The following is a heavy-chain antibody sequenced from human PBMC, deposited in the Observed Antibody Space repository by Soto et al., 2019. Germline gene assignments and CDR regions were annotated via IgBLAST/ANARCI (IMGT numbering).Heavy chain of an antibody. CDR1: GYTFTSYA. J-gene: IGHJ5*02. V-gene: IGHV1-3*01. CDR3: ARPIYDSSGYYYVLDL. Sequence: ASVKVSCKASGYTFTSYALHWVRQAPGQRLEWMGWINGGNGNTKYSQKFHGRVTITRDTSASTAYMELSSLRSEDTAVYYCARPIYDSSGYYYVLDLWGQGTLVPVSS. CDR2: INGGNGNT. D-gene: IGHD3-22*01.